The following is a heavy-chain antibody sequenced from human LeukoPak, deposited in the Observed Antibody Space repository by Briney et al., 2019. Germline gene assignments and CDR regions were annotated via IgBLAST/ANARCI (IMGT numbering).Heavy chain of an antibody. V-gene: IGHV3-30*03. Sequence: GRSLRLSCVASGFTFTRNCMHWVRQAPGKGLEWVAAIPHDGSNALYADSVKGRFTISRDDSKNTQYLQMNSLRIEDSAMYYCATRSDYYYASWGQGTLVTVSS. D-gene: IGHD3-3*01. CDR2: IPHDGSNA. CDR1: GFTFTRNC. CDR3: ATRSDYYYAS. J-gene: IGHJ5*02.